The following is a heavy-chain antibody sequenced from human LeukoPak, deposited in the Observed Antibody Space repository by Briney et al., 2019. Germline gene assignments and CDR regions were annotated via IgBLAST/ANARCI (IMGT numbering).Heavy chain of an antibody. CDR1: GFTFDDYA. Sequence: PGGSLRLSCAASGFTFDDYAMHWVRQAPGKGLEWVSGISWDSGSIGYADSVKGRFTISRDNAKNSLYLQMNSLRAEDTALYYCAKEHQAPRRDFDYWGQGTLDTVSS. CDR3: AKEHQAPRRDFDY. CDR2: ISWDSGSI. V-gene: IGHV3-9*01. J-gene: IGHJ4*02.